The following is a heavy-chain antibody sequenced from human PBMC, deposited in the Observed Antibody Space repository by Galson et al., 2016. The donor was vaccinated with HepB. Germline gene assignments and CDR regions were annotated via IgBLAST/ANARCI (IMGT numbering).Heavy chain of an antibody. CDR1: GFIFRNYA. Sequence: SLRLSCAASGFIFRNYAMHWVRRAPGKGLEWVAIIWYHDGTKKRYADSVKGRFTISRDNLKNTVYLQMYNLRVDDTATYYCARDPAEGVGLDPWGQGTLVTVSS. V-gene: IGHV3-33*01. CDR2: IWYHDGTKK. D-gene: IGHD1-26*01. J-gene: IGHJ5*02. CDR3: ARDPAEGVGLDP.